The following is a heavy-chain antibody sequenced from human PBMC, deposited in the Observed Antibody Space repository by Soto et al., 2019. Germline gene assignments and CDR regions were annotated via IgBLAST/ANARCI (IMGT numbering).Heavy chain of an antibody. D-gene: IGHD2-15*01. CDR1: GGSISSSSYY. CDR3: ARQRDIVVVVAARCWFDP. V-gene: IGHV4-39*01. CDR2: IYYSGST. J-gene: IGHJ5*02. Sequence: QLQLQESGPGLVKPSETLSLTCTVSGGSISSSSYYWGWIRQPPGKGLEWIGSIYYSGSTYYNPSLKSRVTISVDTSKNQFSLKLSSVTAADTAVYYCARQRDIVVVVAARCWFDPWGQGTLVTVSS.